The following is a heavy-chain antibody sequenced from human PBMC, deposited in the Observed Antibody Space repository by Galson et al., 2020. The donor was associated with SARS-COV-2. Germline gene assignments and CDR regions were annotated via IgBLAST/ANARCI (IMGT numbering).Heavy chain of an antibody. CDR2: ISGSGGST. Sequence: GGSLRLSCAASGFTFSSFAMSWVRQAPGKGLEWVSAISGSGGSTYYADSVKGRFTISRDNSKNTLYLQINSLRAEDTAVYYCAKDYYRTYYYDSSGYPFDYWGQGTLVTVSS. D-gene: IGHD3-22*01. V-gene: IGHV3-23*01. CDR3: AKDYYRTYYYDSSGYPFDY. CDR1: GFTFSSFA. J-gene: IGHJ4*02.